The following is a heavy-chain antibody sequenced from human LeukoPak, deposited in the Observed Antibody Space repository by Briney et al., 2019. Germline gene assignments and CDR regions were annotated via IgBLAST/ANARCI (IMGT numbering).Heavy chain of an antibody. V-gene: IGHV4-39*07. CDR2: IYHSGST. Sequence: SETLSLTCTVSGGSISTSSYYWGWIRQPPGKGLEWIGSIYHSGSTHYNPSLKSRVTISVDTSKNQFSLKLSSVTAADTAVYYCATITRSDWPPGTFDYWGQGTLVTVSS. J-gene: IGHJ4*02. D-gene: IGHD6-19*01. CDR1: GGSISTSSYY. CDR3: ATITRSDWPPGTFDY.